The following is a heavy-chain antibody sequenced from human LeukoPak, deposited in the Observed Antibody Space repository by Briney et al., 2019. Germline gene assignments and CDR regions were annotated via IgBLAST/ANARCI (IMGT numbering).Heavy chain of an antibody. J-gene: IGHJ4*02. D-gene: IGHD1-26*01. CDR3: ASGTIVGARGADN. CDR2: ISGSSYHI. Sequence: PGGSLRLSCVASGSTFSAYYMHWVRQAPGRALEWVSSISGSSYHIYYADSVKGRFTISRDNANNLLYLQMNSLRAEDTAVYYCASGTIVGARGADNWGQGTLVTVSS. V-gene: IGHV3-21*01. CDR1: GSTFSAYY.